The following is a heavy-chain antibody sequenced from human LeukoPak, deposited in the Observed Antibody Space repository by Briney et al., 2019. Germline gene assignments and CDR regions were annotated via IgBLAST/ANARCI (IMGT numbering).Heavy chain of an antibody. J-gene: IGHJ4*02. CDR2: INPSGGST. CDR3: ARGPINYYGSGSAGGVNDY. Sequence: ASVKVSCKASGYTFTSNYIHWVRQAPGQGLEWMGTINPSGGSTTFAQKFQGRVTITADKSTSTAYMELSSLRSEDTAVYYCARGPINYYGSGSAGGVNDYWGQGTLVTVSS. D-gene: IGHD3-10*01. CDR1: GYTFTSNY. V-gene: IGHV1-46*01.